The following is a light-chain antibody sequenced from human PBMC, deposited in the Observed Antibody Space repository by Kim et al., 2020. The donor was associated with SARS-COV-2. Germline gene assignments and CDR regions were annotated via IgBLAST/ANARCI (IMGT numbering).Light chain of an antibody. J-gene: IGLJ3*02. CDR1: SSNIESNY. V-gene: IGLV1-51*01. CDR3: GTWDSSLSAWV. Sequence: QSVLTQPPSVSAAPGQKVTISCSGSSSNIESNYVSWYQQLPGAAPKLLIYENNKRPSGIPDRFSGSKSGTSATLGITGLQTGDEADYYCGTWDSSLSAWVFGGGTKLSV. CDR2: ENN.